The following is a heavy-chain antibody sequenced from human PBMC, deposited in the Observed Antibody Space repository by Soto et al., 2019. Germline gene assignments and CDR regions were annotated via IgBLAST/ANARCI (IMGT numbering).Heavy chain of an antibody. J-gene: IGHJ4*02. CDR1: GYNFAGYW. CDR3: ARGGVSTRTFDY. V-gene: IGHV5-51*01. D-gene: IGHD3-3*01. Sequence: GESLKISCKGSGYNFAGYWIAWVRQMPGKGLELMGIIYPSDSDTRYRPSFQGQVTISADKSISSAYLQWSSLRASDTAIYYCARGGVSTRTFDYWGQGTPVTLSS. CDR2: IYPSDSDT.